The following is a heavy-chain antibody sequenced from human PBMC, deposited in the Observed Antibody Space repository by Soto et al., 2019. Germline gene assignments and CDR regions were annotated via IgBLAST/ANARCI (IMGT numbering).Heavy chain of an antibody. Sequence: EVQLVESGGGLVQPGGSLRLSCAASGFTVSTNYMSWVRQAPGKGLEWVSIIYSVGNTYYADSVRGRFTISRDNSENTLYLQMNSLRAEDTAVYYCARGAVAGISIFDYWGQGTLVTVSS. V-gene: IGHV3-66*01. CDR3: ARGAVAGISIFDY. CDR1: GFTVSTNY. CDR2: IYSVGNT. J-gene: IGHJ4*02. D-gene: IGHD6-19*01.